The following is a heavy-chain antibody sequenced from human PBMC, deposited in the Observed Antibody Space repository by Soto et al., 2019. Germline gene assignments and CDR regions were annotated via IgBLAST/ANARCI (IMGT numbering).Heavy chain of an antibody. CDR2: IGGNDGST. J-gene: IGHJ4*02. D-gene: IGHD3-16*01. Sequence: PRESLIRSFRPTGIPFTTFSTTVLTQATVRVTEVFSLIGGNDGSTHYADCVKGRFAISRDNSRNTLYLQMNSLRAEDTAVYFCVKGAWLDYWGQGNMVTVSS. CDR3: VKGAWLDY. V-gene: IGHV3-23*01. CDR1: GIPFTTFS.